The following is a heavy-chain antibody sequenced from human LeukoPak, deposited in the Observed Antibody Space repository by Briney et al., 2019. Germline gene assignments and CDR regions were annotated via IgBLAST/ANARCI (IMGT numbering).Heavy chain of an antibody. D-gene: IGHD6-13*01. CDR1: GFTFSSYS. J-gene: IGHJ4*02. CDR2: ISSSSSYI. V-gene: IGHV3-21*01. Sequence: GGSLRLPCAASGFTFSSYSMNWVRQAPGKGLEWVSSISSSSSYIYYADSVKGRFTISRDNAKNSLYLQMNSLRAEDTAVYYCARRQRDSSSWLSFDYWGQGTLVTVSS. CDR3: ARRQRDSSSWLSFDY.